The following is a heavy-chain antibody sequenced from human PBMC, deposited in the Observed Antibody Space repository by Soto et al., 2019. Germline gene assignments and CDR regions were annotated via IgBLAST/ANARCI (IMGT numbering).Heavy chain of an antibody. CDR2: INPKSGDK. CDR1: GYTFTDYY. V-gene: IGHV1-2*04. CDR3: ARVNGDAPPRGMDV. J-gene: IGHJ6*02. Sequence: QVQLVQSGAEVKKPGASVKVSCKASGYTFTDYYMHWVRQAPGQGLEWMGRINPKSGDKKYAEKFQAWVTMTRDTSISTAYMEVTRLRSDDTAVYYCARVNGDAPPRGMDVWGQGTTVTVSS. D-gene: IGHD2-21*02.